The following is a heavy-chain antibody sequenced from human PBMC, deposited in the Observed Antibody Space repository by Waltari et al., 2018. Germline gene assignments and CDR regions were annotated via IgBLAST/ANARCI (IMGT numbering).Heavy chain of an antibody. V-gene: IGHV4-39*07. CDR2: IYYSGST. CDR3: ARGLS. Sequence: QLQLPESGTGLVKPAETLYLTCTGSGGSISNSSYYWGWIRQPTGKGLEWIGSIYYSGSTYYNPSLKRRVTISVDTSKNQFSLKLSSVTAADTAVYYCARGLSWGKGTTVTISS. CDR1: GGSISNSSYY. J-gene: IGHJ6*04.